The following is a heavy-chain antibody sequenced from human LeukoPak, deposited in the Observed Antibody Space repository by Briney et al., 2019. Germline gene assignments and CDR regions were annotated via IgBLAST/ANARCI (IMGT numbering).Heavy chain of an antibody. Sequence: SSVKVSCKDSGGTFSSYAISWVRQAPGQGLEWMGRIIPILGIANYAQKFQGRVTITADKSTSTAYMELRSLRSDDTAVYYSARFPQASSIVDYWGQGTLVTVSS. CDR1: GGTFSSYA. CDR3: ARFPQASSIVDY. CDR2: IIPILGIA. D-gene: IGHD6-6*01. V-gene: IGHV1-69*04. J-gene: IGHJ4*02.